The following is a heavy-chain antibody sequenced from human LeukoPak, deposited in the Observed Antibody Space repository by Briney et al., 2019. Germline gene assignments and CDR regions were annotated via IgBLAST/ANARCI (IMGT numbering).Heavy chain of an antibody. CDR1: GGSFSGYY. Sequence: SETLSLTCAVYGGSFSGYYWSWIRQPPGKGLEWIGEINHSGSTNYNPSLKSRVTISVDTSKNQFSLKLSSVTAADTAVYYCARGPPDYDILTGYYNGGFDYWGQGTLVTVSS. CDR3: ARGPPDYDILTGYYNGGFDY. D-gene: IGHD3-9*01. J-gene: IGHJ4*02. V-gene: IGHV4-34*01. CDR2: INHSGST.